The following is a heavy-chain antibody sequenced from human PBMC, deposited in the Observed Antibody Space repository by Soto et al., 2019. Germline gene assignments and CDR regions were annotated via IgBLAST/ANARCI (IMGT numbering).Heavy chain of an antibody. D-gene: IGHD5-12*01. CDR2: IYWDDDK. CDR3: AHGAGYDLSAFDI. Sequence: SGPTLVNPTQTLTLTCTFSGFSLSSRGVGVGWIRQPPGKALEWLALIYWDDDKRYSPSLRSRLTITKNTSNELVVLTKAIMNPVDTATYYFAHGAGYDLSAFDIWGQGTMVTVSS. CDR1: GFSLSSRGVG. J-gene: IGHJ3*02. V-gene: IGHV2-5*02.